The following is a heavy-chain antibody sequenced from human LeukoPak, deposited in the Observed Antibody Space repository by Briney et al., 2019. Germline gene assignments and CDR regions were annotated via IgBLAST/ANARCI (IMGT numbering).Heavy chain of an antibody. Sequence: GGSLRLSCAASGFTFSSYWMSWVRQAPGKGLEWVANIKQDGSEKYYVDSVKGRFTISRDNAKNSLYLQMNSLRAEDTAVYYCARVFRSTVTGEYYFDYWDQGTLVTVSS. CDR2: IKQDGSEK. D-gene: IGHD4-11*01. CDR3: ARVFRSTVTGEYYFDY. V-gene: IGHV3-7*01. J-gene: IGHJ4*02. CDR1: GFTFSSYW.